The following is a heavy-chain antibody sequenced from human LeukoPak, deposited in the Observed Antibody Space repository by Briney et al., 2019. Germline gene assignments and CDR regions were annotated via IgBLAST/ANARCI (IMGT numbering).Heavy chain of an antibody. CDR1: GFTFSSYA. CDR3: ASVRVSFWSGLFLNDY. CDR2: ISSSSSTI. D-gene: IGHD3-3*01. Sequence: PGGSLRLSCAASGFTFSSYAMSWVRQAPGKGLEWVSYISSSSSTIYYADSVKGRFTISRDNAKNSLYLQMNSLRAEDTAVYYCASVRVSFWSGLFLNDYWGQGTLVTVSS. V-gene: IGHV3-48*01. J-gene: IGHJ4*02.